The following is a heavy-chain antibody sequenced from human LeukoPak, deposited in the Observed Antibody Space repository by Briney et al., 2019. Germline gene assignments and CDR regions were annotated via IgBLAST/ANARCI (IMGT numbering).Heavy chain of an antibody. CDR2: IYPGDSDT. J-gene: IGHJ4*02. V-gene: IGHV5-51*01. D-gene: IGHD2-2*01. Sequence: GESLKISCEGSGYSFTSYWIGWVRQMPGKGLEWMGIIYPGDSDTRYSPSFQGQVTISADKSISTAYLQWSSLKASDTAMYYCARSSDCSSTSCYFDYWGQGTLVTVSS. CDR1: GYSFTSYW. CDR3: ARSSDCSSTSCYFDY.